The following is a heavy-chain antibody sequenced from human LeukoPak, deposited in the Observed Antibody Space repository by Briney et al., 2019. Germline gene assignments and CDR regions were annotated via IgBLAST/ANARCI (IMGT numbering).Heavy chain of an antibody. D-gene: IGHD1-26*01. V-gene: IGHV3-23*01. CDR3: AKEKWESVFFDP. CDR2: ISGSGGTT. CDR1: GFTFNSYD. J-gene: IGHJ5*02. Sequence: PGGSLRLSCAAAGFTFNSYDMSWARQAPGKGLEWVSGISGSGGTTYYADSVEGHFTISRDNSKNTLYLQMNSLRAEHTVLFYCAKEKWESVFFDPWGQGTLVTVSS.